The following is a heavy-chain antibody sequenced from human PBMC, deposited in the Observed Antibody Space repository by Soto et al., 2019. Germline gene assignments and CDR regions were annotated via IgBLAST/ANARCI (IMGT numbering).Heavy chain of an antibody. CDR3: ARDFLRRYSGYDSYYYGMDV. D-gene: IGHD5-12*01. CDR1: GYTFTSYY. V-gene: IGHV1-46*01. Sequence: QVQLVQSGAEVKKPGASVKVSCKASGYTFTSYYMHWVRQAPGHGLEWMGIINPSGGSTSYAQKFQGRVTMTRDTSTSTVYMELSSLRSEDTAVYYCARDFLRRYSGYDSYYYGMDVWGQGTTVTVSS. CDR2: INPSGGST. J-gene: IGHJ6*02.